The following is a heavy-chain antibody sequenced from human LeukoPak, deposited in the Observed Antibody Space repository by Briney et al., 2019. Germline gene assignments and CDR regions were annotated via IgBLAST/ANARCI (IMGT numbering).Heavy chain of an antibody. CDR3: ARDLEQHSYYMDV. V-gene: IGHV3-64*01. Sequence: GGSLRLSCAASGFIFSGYALHWVRQAPGKGLEHVSAISTHGDTTVHANSVKGRFTISRVNSKNTLYLQMGSLREEDTAVYFCARDLEQHSYYMDVWGRGTTVTVSS. CDR1: GFIFSGYA. J-gene: IGHJ6*03. CDR2: ISTHGDTT. D-gene: IGHD6-13*01.